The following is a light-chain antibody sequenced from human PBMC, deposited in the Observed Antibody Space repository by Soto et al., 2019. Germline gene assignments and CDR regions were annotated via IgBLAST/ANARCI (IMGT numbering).Light chain of an antibody. CDR3: QQSYNTPQT. CDR1: QSISSY. J-gene: IGKJ1*01. V-gene: IGKV1-39*01. Sequence: DIQMTQSPSSLSASVGDRVTITCRASQSISSYLNWYQQKPGKAPKLLIYAASSLQSGVPSRFSGSGSGTDFTLTISSLQPEDVATYYCQQSYNTPQTFGQGTRVEIK. CDR2: AAS.